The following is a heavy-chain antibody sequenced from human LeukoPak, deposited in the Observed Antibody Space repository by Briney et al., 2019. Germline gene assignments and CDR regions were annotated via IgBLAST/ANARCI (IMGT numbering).Heavy chain of an antibody. Sequence: SETLSLTCTVSGGSISSGGYYWSWIRQHPGKGLEWIGYIYYSGSTYYNPSLKSRVTISVDTSKNQFSLKLSSVTAADTAVYYCARLDTAMVTGVDYWGRGTLVTVSS. CDR2: IYYSGST. V-gene: IGHV4-31*03. CDR3: ARLDTAMVTGVDY. CDR1: GGSISSGGYY. J-gene: IGHJ4*02. D-gene: IGHD5-18*01.